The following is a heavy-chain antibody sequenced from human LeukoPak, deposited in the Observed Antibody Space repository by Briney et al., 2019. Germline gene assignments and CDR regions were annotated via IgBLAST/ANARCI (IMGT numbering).Heavy chain of an antibody. D-gene: IGHD6-25*01. CDR1: GFTVSTNY. Sequence: PGGSLRLSCAASGFTVSTNYMSWVRQAPGKGLEWVSVIYSGGSTYYADSVQGRFTISRDNSKNTLFLQMNSLRAEDTAVYYCARGVYIAAAQYGYWGQGTLVTVSS. V-gene: IGHV3-53*01. J-gene: IGHJ4*02. CDR2: IYSGGST. CDR3: ARGVYIAAAQYGY.